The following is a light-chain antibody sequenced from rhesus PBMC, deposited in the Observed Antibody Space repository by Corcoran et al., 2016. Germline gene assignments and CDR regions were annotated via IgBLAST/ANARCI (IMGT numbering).Light chain of an antibody. CDR3: QQQNSHPYS. CDR1: QTISSY. J-gene: IGKJ2*01. CDR2: AAS. V-gene: IGKV1-44*03. Sequence: DIQMTQSPSSLSASVGDRVTITCRASQTISSYLAWYQQKPGKVPKLLIYAASTLQSGVPSRFSGSGSGTDFTRTNSSLQPEDFATYYCQQQNSHPYSFGQGTKVEIK.